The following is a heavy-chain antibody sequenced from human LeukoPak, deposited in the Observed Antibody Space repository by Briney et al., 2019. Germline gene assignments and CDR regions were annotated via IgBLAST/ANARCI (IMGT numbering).Heavy chain of an antibody. D-gene: IGHD4-17*01. CDR2: IFPDGQT. J-gene: IGHJ4*02. CDR1: GLTVNDNY. Sequence: PGGSLRLSCTLSGLTVNDNYMSWVRQAPGKGLEWVSLIFPDGQTYYADFVQGRFSISRDMSRNTHLLDMSSLRAEDTAVFFCARANPVYGDFDYWGQGTLVTVSS. V-gene: IGHV3-53*01. CDR3: ARANPVYGDFDY.